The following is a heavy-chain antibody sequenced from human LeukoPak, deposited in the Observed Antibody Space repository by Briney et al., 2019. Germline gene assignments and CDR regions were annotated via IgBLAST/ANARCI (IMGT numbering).Heavy chain of an antibody. CDR3: AREQDVLKISCFDI. Sequence: PSETLSLACTVSGGSVSSGSYYWSWIRQPPGKGLEWIGYIYYSGSTNYNPSLKSRVTISVDTSKNQFSLKLSSVSSADTAVYFCAREQDVLKISCFDIWSQGTMVTVSS. CDR1: GGSVSSGSYY. CDR2: IYYSGST. D-gene: IGHD3-10*01. J-gene: IGHJ3*02. V-gene: IGHV4-61*01.